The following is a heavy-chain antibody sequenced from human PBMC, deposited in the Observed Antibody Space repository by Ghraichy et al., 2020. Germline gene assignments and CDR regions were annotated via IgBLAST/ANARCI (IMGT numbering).Heavy chain of an antibody. CDR2: IKPDGSET. J-gene: IGHJ4*02. V-gene: IGHV3-7*04. CDR1: GFTFTNSW. D-gene: IGHD3-10*01. CDR3: ARDISRPGIIRGVIDY. Sequence: GGSLRLSCAASGFTFTNSWMTWVRQAPGKGLEWVANIKPDGSETYYVGSVKGRFIISRDNAKNSLYLQMNSLRAEDTAVYYCARDISRPGIIRGVIDYWGQGPLVTVSS.